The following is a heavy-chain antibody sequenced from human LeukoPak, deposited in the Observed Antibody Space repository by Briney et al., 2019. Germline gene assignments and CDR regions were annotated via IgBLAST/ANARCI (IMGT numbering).Heavy chain of an antibody. V-gene: IGHV4-38-2*01. CDR3: ARARIAGVGNETPSYWFDS. D-gene: IGHD6-6*01. Sequence: SETLSFTCGVSGYSIGSGYCWAWLRQPPGKGLEWIGSMSYDGSTQYNSSLQSRVTTSGDTTKTNFSLKLSSLTAAATGVYHCARARIAGVGNETPSYWFDSWGQGTLVTVSS. CDR2: MSYDGST. J-gene: IGHJ5*01. CDR1: GYSIGSGYC.